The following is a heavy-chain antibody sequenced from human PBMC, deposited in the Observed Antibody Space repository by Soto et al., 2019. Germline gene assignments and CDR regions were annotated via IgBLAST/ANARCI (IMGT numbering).Heavy chain of an antibody. CDR3: TREVSAVFDY. J-gene: IGHJ4*02. Sequence: EAQLVESGGGLVQPGGSLRLSCTASGLTFSNYWVHWVRQTPGKGLVWVSRIDSDGSSTSYADSVKGRFTISRDNAKNTLYLQMNCLRAEDTAVYYCTREVSAVFDYWGQGTLFTVSS. CDR1: GLTFSNYW. D-gene: IGHD6-25*01. V-gene: IGHV3-74*01. CDR2: IDSDGSST.